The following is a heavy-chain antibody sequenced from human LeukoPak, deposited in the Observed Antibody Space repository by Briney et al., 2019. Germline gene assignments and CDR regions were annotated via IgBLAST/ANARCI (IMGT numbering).Heavy chain of an antibody. Sequence: GASVKVSCKASGYTFSDYYIHWVRQAPGQGLEWMGWIHPNSGGTNYLQKFHGRVTMTRDTSISTAYMELASLRSDDTAVYYCASTSHKDGYNEPYYFDYWGQGTLVTVSS. CDR3: ASTSHKDGYNEPYYFDY. D-gene: IGHD5-24*01. CDR2: IHPNSGGT. J-gene: IGHJ4*02. CDR1: GYTFSDYY. V-gene: IGHV1-2*02.